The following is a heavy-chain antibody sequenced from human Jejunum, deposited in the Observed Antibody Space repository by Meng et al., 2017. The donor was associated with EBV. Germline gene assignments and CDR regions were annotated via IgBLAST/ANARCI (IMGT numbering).Heavy chain of an antibody. CDR3: ARGGEPDY. J-gene: IGHJ4*02. Sequence: VGSGGDMIQTAGSLRLYWAASGFSVKNKYISWVRQAPGKGLEWVSVIYSGGNTYYADSVKGRFTISRDDSKNTVFLQMNSLRAEDTAVYYCARGGEPDYWGQGTLVTVSS. CDR2: IYSGGNT. V-gene: IGHV3-53*01. CDR1: GFSVKNKY. D-gene: IGHD3-10*01.